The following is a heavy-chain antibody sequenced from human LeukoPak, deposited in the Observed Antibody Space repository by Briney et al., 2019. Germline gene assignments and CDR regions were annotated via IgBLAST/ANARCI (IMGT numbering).Heavy chain of an antibody. J-gene: IGHJ4*02. CDR2: ICTSGST. CDR1: GGSITSYY. D-gene: IGHD6-13*01. Sequence: SETLSLTCTVSGGSITSYYWSWIRQPAGKGLEWIGRICTSGSTNYNPSLKSRVTMSVDTSKNQFSLKLSSVTAADTAVYYCARSDAAGMFDYWGQGTLVTVSS. V-gene: IGHV4-4*07. CDR3: ARSDAAGMFDY.